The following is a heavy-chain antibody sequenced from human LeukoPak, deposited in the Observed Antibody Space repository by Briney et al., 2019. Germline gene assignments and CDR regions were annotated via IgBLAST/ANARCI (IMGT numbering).Heavy chain of an antibody. CDR1: GCTISSGSYN. J-gene: IGHJ6*03. D-gene: IGHD5-12*01. CDR3: ARSLVSGYVGTVYYYYMDV. Sequence: SETLSLTCTVSGCTISSGSYNWVWIPQPAGKGLEWIVRIYTSGTTNYNPSLKSRVTISVDTSKSQFSLKLSSVTAADTAVYYCARSLVSGYVGTVYYYYMDVWGKGTTVTISS. CDR2: IYTSGTT. V-gene: IGHV4-61*02.